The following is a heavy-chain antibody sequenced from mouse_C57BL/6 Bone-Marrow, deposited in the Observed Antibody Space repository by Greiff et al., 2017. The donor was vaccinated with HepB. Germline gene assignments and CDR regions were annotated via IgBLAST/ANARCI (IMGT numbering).Heavy chain of an antibody. V-gene: IGHV3-6*01. CDR3: ADYYGSPWFAY. Sequence: VQLQQSGPRLVKPSQSLSLTCSVTGYSITSGYYWNWIRQFPGNKLEWMGYISYDGSNNYNPSLKNRISITRDTSKNQFFLKLNSVTTEDTATYYCADYYGSPWFAYWGQGTLVTVSA. CDR1: GYSITSGYY. CDR2: ISYDGSN. D-gene: IGHD1-1*01. J-gene: IGHJ3*01.